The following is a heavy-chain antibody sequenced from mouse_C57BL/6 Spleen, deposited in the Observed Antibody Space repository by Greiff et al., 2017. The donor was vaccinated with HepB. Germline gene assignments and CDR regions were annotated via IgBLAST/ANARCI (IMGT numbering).Heavy chain of an antibody. D-gene: IGHD1-1*01. V-gene: IGHV1-69*01. CDR3: ARTENYGAMDY. CDR1: GYTFTSYW. J-gene: IGHJ4*01. CDR2: IDPSDSYT. Sequence: QVQLQQPGAELVMPGASVKLSCKASGYTFTSYWMHWVKQRPGQGLEWIGEIDPSDSYTNYNQKFKGKSTLTVDKSSSTAYMQLSSLTSEDSAVYYCARTENYGAMDYWGQVTSVTVSS.